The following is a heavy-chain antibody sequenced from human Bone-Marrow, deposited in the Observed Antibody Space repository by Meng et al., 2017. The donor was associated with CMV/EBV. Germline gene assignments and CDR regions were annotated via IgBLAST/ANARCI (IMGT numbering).Heavy chain of an antibody. V-gene: IGHV4-59*01. D-gene: IGHD2-15*01. Sequence: SEPLSLTCTVSGGSISSYYWSWIRQPPGKGLEWIGYIYYSGSTNYNPSLKSRVTVSVDTSKNRFSLKLSSVTAADTAVYYCARVRIPVALYGMDVWGQGTTVTVSS. CDR1: GGSISSYY. J-gene: IGHJ6*02. CDR3: ARVRIPVALYGMDV. CDR2: IYYSGST.